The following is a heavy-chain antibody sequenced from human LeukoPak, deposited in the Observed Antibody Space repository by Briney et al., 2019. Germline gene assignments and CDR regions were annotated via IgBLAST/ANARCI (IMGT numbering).Heavy chain of an antibody. D-gene: IGHD4-17*01. V-gene: IGHV4-39*01. CDR3: ATIMTTVTAFDI. Sequence: SETLSLTCTVSGGSISSSSYYWGWIRLPPGKDLEWIGSIYYSGSTYYNPSLQSRVTISVDTSKNQFSLRLSSVTAADTAVYYCATIMTTVTAFDIWGQGTMVTVSS. CDR1: GGSISSSSYY. CDR2: IYYSGST. J-gene: IGHJ3*02.